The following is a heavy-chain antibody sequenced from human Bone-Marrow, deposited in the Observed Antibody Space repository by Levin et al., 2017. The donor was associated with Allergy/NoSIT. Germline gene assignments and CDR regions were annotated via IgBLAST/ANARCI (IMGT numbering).Heavy chain of an antibody. CDR2: IYYSGST. J-gene: IGHJ6*02. CDR3: ARESYGSGSAYYYDGMDV. CDR1: GGSIRSGDYY. V-gene: IGHV4-30-4*01. Sequence: SQTLSLTCTVSGGSIRSGDYYWSWIRQPPGKGLEWIGYIYYSGSTYYNPSLKSRVTISVDTSKNQFSLKLSSVTAADTAVYYCARESYGSGSAYYYDGMDVWGQGTTVTVSS. D-gene: IGHD3-10*01.